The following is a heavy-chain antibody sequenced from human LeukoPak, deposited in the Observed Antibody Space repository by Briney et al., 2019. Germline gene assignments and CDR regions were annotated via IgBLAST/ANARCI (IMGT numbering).Heavy chain of an antibody. Sequence: GGSLRLSCAASGFTFSSYAMSRVRQAPGKGLEWVSAISGSGGSTYYADSVKGRFTISRDNSKNTLYLQMNSLRAEDTAVYYCAKVRTMIVVVRDAFDIWGQGTMVTVSS. D-gene: IGHD3-22*01. CDR3: AKVRTMIVVVRDAFDI. CDR2: ISGSGGST. J-gene: IGHJ3*02. CDR1: GFTFSSYA. V-gene: IGHV3-23*01.